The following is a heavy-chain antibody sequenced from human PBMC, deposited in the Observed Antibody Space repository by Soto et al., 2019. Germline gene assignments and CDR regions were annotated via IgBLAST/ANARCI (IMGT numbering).Heavy chain of an antibody. CDR2: FDPEDGET. Sequence: SVKVSCKVSGYTLTELSMHWVRQAPGKGLEWMGGFDPEDGETIYAQKFQGRVTMTEDTSTDTAYMELSSLRSEDTAVYYCATGVVVVAAVHDAFDIWGQGTMVTVSS. V-gene: IGHV1-24*01. CDR1: GYTLTELS. J-gene: IGHJ3*02. CDR3: ATGVVVVAAVHDAFDI. D-gene: IGHD2-15*01.